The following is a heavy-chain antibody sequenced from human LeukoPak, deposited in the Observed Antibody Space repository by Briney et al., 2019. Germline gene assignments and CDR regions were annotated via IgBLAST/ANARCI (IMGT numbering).Heavy chain of an antibody. J-gene: IGHJ4*02. CDR2: INHSGST. CDR1: GGSFSGYY. Sequence: SETLSLTCAVYGGSFSGYYWSWIRQPPGKGLEWIGEINHSGSTNYNPSLKSRVTISVDTSKNQFSLKLSYVTAADTAVYYCARGHSTRIIAVAAPGDYFDYWGQGTLVTVSS. CDR3: ARGHSTRIIAVAAPGDYFDY. V-gene: IGHV4-34*01. D-gene: IGHD6-19*01.